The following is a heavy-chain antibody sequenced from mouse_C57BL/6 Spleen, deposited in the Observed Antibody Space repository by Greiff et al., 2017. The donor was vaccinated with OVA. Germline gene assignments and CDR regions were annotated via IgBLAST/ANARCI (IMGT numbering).Heavy chain of an antibody. V-gene: IGHV5-17*01. CDR2: ISSGSSTI. CDR1: GFTFSDYG. Sequence: DVKLVESGGGLVKPGGSLKLSCAASGFTFSDYGMHWVRQAPEKGLEWVAYISSGSSTIYYADTVKGRFTISRDNAKNTLFLQMTSLRSEDTAMYYCASPYHAMDYWGQGTSVTVSS. J-gene: IGHJ4*01. CDR3: ASPYHAMDY.